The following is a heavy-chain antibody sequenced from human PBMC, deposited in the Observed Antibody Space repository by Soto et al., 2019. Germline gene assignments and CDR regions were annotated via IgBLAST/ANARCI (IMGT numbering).Heavy chain of an antibody. Sequence: LRLSCAASGFTFSSYGMHWVRQAPGKGLEWVAVISYDGGNKYYADSVKGRFTLSRDNPKNTVFLQMNSLRAEDTAVYYCAKTLGYCTSSSCSREFYYYYGMDVWGQGTTVTVSS. V-gene: IGHV3-30*18. CDR3: AKTLGYCTSSSCSREFYYYYGMDV. J-gene: IGHJ6*02. CDR2: ISYDGGNK. CDR1: GFTFSSYG. D-gene: IGHD2-2*01.